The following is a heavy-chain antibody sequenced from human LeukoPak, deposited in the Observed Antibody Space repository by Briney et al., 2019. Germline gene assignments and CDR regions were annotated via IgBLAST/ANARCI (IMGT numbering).Heavy chain of an antibody. CDR3: AKEGNGDYYFDY. CDR2: ISGSGGST. CDR1: GFTFSSYA. J-gene: IGHJ4*02. Sequence: GGSLRLSCAASGFTFSSYAMSRVRQAPGKGLEWVSAISGSGGSTYYADSVKGRFTISRDNPKNTLYLQMNSLRAEDTAVYYCAKEGNGDYYFDYWGQGTLVTVSS. V-gene: IGHV3-23*01. D-gene: IGHD4-17*01.